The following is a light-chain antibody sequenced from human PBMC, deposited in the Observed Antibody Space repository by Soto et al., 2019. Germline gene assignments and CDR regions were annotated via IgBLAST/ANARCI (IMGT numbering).Light chain of an antibody. CDR2: DAS. CDR3: QQYDSSWT. V-gene: IGKV3-20*01. J-gene: IGKJ1*01. Sequence: EVVLTQSPGTLSLSPGERATLSCRASQSISQSLAWYQQRPGQSPRLLIYDASSRATGIPDRFSGSGSGTDFTLTISRLEPEDFAVYYCQQYDSSWTFGQGTKVDIK. CDR1: QSISQS.